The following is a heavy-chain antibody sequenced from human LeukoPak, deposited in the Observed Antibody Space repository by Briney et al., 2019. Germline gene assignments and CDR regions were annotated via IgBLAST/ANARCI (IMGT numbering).Heavy chain of an antibody. CDR1: GFTLSDYY. V-gene: IGHV3-11*01. CDR3: AKRFRPGDFLTGFLGY. D-gene: IGHD3-9*01. J-gene: IGHJ4*02. Sequence: TGGSLRLSCAASGFTLSDYYMSWIRQAPGKGLEWVSYSSSSGSTIYYADSVKGRFAISRDNAKNSLYLQMNSLRAEDTAVYYCAKRFRPGDFLTGFLGYWGQGTLVTVSS. CDR2: SSSSGSTI.